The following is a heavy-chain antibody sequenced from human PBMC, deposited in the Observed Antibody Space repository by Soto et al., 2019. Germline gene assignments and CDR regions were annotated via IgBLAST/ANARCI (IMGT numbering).Heavy chain of an antibody. D-gene: IGHD3-10*01. CDR1: GYIFISHG. Sequence: GASVKVSCKASGYIFISHGISWVRQAPGQGLEWMGWISAYSGNTDYAQNFQDRVTMTTDPSTSTAYMELRRLRSDDTAVYYCARDNPPITLVPADHWFAPWGLVTLVSVSS. CDR2: ISAYSGNT. V-gene: IGHV1-18*01. J-gene: IGHJ5*02. CDR3: ARDNPPITLVPADHWFAP.